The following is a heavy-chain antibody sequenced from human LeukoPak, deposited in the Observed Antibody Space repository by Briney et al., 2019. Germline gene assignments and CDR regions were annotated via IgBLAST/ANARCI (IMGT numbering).Heavy chain of an antibody. J-gene: IGHJ4*02. CDR2: INSDGSST. D-gene: IGHD3-9*01. CDR1: GFTFSSYW. V-gene: IGHV3-74*01. CDR3: ARAGWDYDILTGYYPFDY. Sequence: GGPLRLSCAASGFTFSSYWMHWVRQAPGKGLVWVSRINSDGSSTSYADSVKGRFTISRDNAKNTLYLQMNSLRAEDTAVYYCARAGWDYDILTGYYPFDYWGQGTLVTVSS.